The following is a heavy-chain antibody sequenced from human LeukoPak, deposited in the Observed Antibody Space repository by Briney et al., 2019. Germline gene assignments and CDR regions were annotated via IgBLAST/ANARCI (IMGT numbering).Heavy chain of an antibody. V-gene: IGHV3-30*18. Sequence: PGGSLRLSCAASGFTFSSYGMHWVRQAPGKGLEWVAVIPYDGSNKYYADSVKGRFTISRDNSKNTLYLQMNSLRAEDTAVYYCAKLGGDYGGNTLDPWGQGTLVTVSS. J-gene: IGHJ5*02. CDR1: GFTFSSYG. CDR2: IPYDGSNK. CDR3: AKLGGDYGGNTLDP. D-gene: IGHD4-23*01.